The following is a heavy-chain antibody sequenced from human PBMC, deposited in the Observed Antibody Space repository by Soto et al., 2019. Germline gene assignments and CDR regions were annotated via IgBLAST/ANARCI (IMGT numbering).Heavy chain of an antibody. CDR2: ISGSGGKT. D-gene: IGHD1-26*01. Sequence: HPGGSLRLSCAASGFSFTSYALSWVRQAPGKGLEWVSTISGSGGKTYYADSVKGRFSISRDTSKTTLYLQMNSLRVEDTAVYYCARWSFFDYWGQGTPVTVSS. CDR3: ARWSFFDY. V-gene: IGHV3-23*01. J-gene: IGHJ4*02. CDR1: GFSFTSYA.